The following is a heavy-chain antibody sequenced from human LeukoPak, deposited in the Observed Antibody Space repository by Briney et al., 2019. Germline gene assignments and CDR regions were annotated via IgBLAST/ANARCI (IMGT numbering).Heavy chain of an antibody. V-gene: IGHV3-23*01. D-gene: IGHD1/OR15-1a*01. CDR3: AKANRSTNKYYYYMDV. Sequence: GGSLRLSCAASGFTFSSYAMSWVRQAPGKGLEWVSAISGSGGSTYYADSVKGRFTISRDNSNNTLYLQMNSLRAEDTAVYYCAKANRSTNKYYYYMDVWGKGTTVTVSS. CDR1: GFTFSSYA. CDR2: ISGSGGST. J-gene: IGHJ6*03.